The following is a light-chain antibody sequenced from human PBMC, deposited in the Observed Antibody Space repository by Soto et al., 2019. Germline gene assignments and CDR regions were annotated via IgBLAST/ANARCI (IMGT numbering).Light chain of an antibody. J-gene: IGKJ1*01. CDR2: KAS. CDR1: QNISTW. Sequence: DIQMTQSPSTLTASVGDRETIKSRASQNISTWLAWYQQKPGKAPKLLIYKASSLEGGFPSRFSGSGSGTEFTLTISSLQPDDFATYYCQQYLNRWTFGQGTKVDIK. V-gene: IGKV1-5*03. CDR3: QQYLNRWT.